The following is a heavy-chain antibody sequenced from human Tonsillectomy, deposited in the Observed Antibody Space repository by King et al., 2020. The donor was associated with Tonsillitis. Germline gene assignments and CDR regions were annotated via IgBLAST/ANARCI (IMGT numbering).Heavy chain of an antibody. V-gene: IGHV3-30*18. D-gene: IGHD3-10*01. CDR1: GFTFSNYG. CDR3: AKSILHWFGDQGPLGWIDP. J-gene: IGHJ5*02. Sequence: VQLVESGGGVVQPGRSLRLSCAASGFTFSNYGMHWVRQAPGKGLEWVAVISYDGSNEYYADSVKGRFTISRDNSKNTLYLQMNSLRAEDTAVYYCAKSILHWFGDQGPLGWIDPWGQGTLVTVSS. CDR2: ISYDGSNE.